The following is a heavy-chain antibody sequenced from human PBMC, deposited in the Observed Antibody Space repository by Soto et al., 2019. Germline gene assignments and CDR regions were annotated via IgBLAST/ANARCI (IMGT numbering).Heavy chain of an antibody. V-gene: IGHV3-9*01. CDR2: ISWNSGSI. D-gene: IGHD6-13*01. CDR1: GFTFDDYA. J-gene: IGHJ1*01. Sequence: LRLSCAASGFTFDDYAMHWVRQAPGKGLEWVSGISWNSGSIGYADSVKGRFTISRDNAKNSLYLQMNSLRAEDTALYYCAKGPLYSSSWPKYFQHWGQGTLVTVSS. CDR3: AKGPLYSSSWPKYFQH.